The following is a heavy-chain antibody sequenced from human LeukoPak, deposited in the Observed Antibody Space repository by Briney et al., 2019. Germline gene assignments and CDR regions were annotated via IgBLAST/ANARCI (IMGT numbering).Heavy chain of an antibody. D-gene: IGHD3-22*01. J-gene: IGHJ2*01. CDR3: ARHSNDSSCYSWYFDL. CDR1: GGSISSYY. V-gene: IGHV4-59*08. Sequence: SETLSLTCTVSGGSISSYYWSWIRQPPGKGLEWIGYIYYSGSTNYNPSLKSRVTISVDTSKNQFSLKLSSVTAADTAVYYCARHSNDSSCYSWYFDLWGRGTLVTVSS. CDR2: IYYSGST.